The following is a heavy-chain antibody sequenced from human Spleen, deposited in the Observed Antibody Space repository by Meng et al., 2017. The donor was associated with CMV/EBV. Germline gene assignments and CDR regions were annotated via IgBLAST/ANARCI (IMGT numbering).Heavy chain of an antibody. D-gene: IGHD3-22*01. CDR2: INPDGGTT. V-gene: IGHV1-46*01. J-gene: IGHJ3*02. CDR1: GYSFITYY. CDR3: ARDLVGYDAFDI. Sequence: ASVKVSCKASGYSFITYYIHWVRQAPGQGLEWMGRINPDGGTTTYAQRFQGGLTLTSDTSTSTAYMELSRLTSEDTAVYYCARDLVGYDAFDIWGQGTLVTVSS.